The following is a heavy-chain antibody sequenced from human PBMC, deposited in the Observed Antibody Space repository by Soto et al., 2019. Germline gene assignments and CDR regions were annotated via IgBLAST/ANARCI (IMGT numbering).Heavy chain of an antibody. J-gene: IGHJ6*02. Sequence: KSSETLSLTCAVYGGSFSGYYWSWIRQPPGKGLEWIGEINHSGSTNYNPSLKSRVTISVDTSKNQFSLKLSSVTAADTAVYYCASSSGWPWTYYYYYGMDVWGQGTTVTVSS. CDR2: INHSGST. V-gene: IGHV4-34*01. D-gene: IGHD6-19*01. CDR1: GGSFSGYY. CDR3: ASSSGWPWTYYYYYGMDV.